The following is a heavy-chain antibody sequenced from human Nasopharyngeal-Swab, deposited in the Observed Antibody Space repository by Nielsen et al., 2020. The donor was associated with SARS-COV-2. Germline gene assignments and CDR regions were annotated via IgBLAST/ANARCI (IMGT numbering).Heavy chain of an antibody. CDR3: ARSQGERRAGAFDI. J-gene: IGHJ3*02. Sequence: GESLKISCAASGFTLSSYSMNWVRQAPGKGLEWVSSISSSSSYIYYADSVKGRFTISRDNAKNSLYLQMNSLRAEDTAVYYCARSQGERRAGAFDIWGQGTMVTVSS. CDR1: GFTLSSYS. CDR2: ISSSSSYI. V-gene: IGHV3-21*01. D-gene: IGHD1-1*01.